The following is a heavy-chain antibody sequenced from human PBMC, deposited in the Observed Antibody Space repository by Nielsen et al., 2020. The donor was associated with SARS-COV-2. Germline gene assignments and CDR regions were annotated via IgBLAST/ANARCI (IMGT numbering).Heavy chain of an antibody. Sequence: GGSLRLSCAASGFTFSNAWMSWVRQAPGMGLEWVGRIKSKTDGGTTDYAAPVKGRFTISRDDSKNTLYLQMNSLKTEDTAVYYCTYYYDSRGSPSFDYWGLGTLVTVSS. CDR1: GFTFSNAW. J-gene: IGHJ4*02. CDR3: TYYYDSRGSPSFDY. CDR2: IKSKTDGGTT. D-gene: IGHD3-22*01. V-gene: IGHV3-15*01.